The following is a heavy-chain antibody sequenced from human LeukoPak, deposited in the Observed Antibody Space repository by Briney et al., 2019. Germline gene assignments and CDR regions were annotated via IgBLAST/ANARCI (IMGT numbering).Heavy chain of an antibody. D-gene: IGHD3-16*02. V-gene: IGHV3-48*01. CDR3: ARSELSGYYYYMDV. J-gene: IGHJ6*03. Sequence: GGSLRLSCAASGFTFDDYAMHWVRQAPGKGLEWVSYISSSSSTIYYADSVKGRFTISRDNSKNTLYLQMNSLRAEDTAVYYCARSELSGYYYYMDVWGKGTTVTVSS. CDR1: GFTFDDYA. CDR2: ISSSSSTI.